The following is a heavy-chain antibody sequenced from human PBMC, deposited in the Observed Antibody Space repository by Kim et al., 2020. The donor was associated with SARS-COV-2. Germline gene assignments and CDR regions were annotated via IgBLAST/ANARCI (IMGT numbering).Heavy chain of an antibody. D-gene: IGHD2-21*02. CDR2: INPSGGST. V-gene: IGHV1-46*01. CDR3: ARETYCGGDCSYFQH. CDR1: GYTFTSYY. Sequence: ASVKVSCKASGYTFTSYYMHWVRQAPGQGLEWMGIINPSGGSTSYAQKFQGRVTMTRDTSTSTVYMELSSLRSEDTAVYYCARETYCGGDCSYFQHWGQGTLVTVSS. J-gene: IGHJ1*01.